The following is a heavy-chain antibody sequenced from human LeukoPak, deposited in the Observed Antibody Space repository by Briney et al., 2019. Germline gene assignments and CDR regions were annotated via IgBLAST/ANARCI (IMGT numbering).Heavy chain of an antibody. Sequence: PGGSLRLSCAASGFTFSSYSMNWVRQAPGKGLEWVSYISSSSSTIYYADSVKGRFTISRDNAKNSLYLQMNSLRAEDTAVYYCACTEDTAMVSLRAVYYFDYWGQGTQVTVSS. CDR2: ISSSSSTI. J-gene: IGHJ4*02. CDR1: GFTFSSYS. D-gene: IGHD5-18*01. V-gene: IGHV3-48*01. CDR3: ACTEDTAMVSLRAVYYFDY.